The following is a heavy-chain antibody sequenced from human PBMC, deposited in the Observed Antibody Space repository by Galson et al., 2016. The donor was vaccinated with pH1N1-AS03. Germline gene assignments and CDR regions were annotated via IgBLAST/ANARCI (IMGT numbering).Heavy chain of an antibody. CDR3: ARDHDFWTGYSGGYYYYIDV. CDR1: GFTFRSYA. J-gene: IGHJ6*03. CDR2: ISYDGSDK. Sequence: SLRLSCAAPGFTFRSYAMHWVRQAPGKGLEWVAVISYDGSDKYYVDSVKGRFTISRDNSKNTLYLQMNSLRAEDTAVYYCARDHDFWTGYSGGYYYYIDVWGKGTTVTVSS. D-gene: IGHD3/OR15-3a*01. V-gene: IGHV3-30*01.